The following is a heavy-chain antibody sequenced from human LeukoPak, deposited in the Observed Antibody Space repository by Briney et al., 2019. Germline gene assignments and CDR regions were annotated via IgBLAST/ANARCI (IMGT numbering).Heavy chain of an antibody. V-gene: IGHV1-2*02. Sequence: GASVKVSCKASGGTFSSYDISWVRQAPGQGLEWMGWINPDSGGTKYAQKFQGRVTMTSDTSISTAYMELTRLRSDDTAVYYCARDRGSSWYVDYWGQGTLVTVSS. CDR2: INPDSGGT. J-gene: IGHJ4*02. CDR3: ARDRGSSWYVDY. CDR1: GGTFSSYD. D-gene: IGHD6-13*01.